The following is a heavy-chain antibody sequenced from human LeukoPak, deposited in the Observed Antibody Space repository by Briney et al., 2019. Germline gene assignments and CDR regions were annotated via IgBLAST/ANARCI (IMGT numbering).Heavy chain of an antibody. J-gene: IGHJ3*02. CDR3: AKDGTGDIVVVVAARALAFDI. CDR1: GFTFSCYA. V-gene: IGHV3-23*01. Sequence: GGSLRLSCAASGFTFSCYAMSWVRQAPGKGLEWVSAISGSGGSTYCADSVKGRFTISRDNSKNTLYLQMNSLRAEDTAVYYCAKDGTGDIVVVVAARALAFDIWGQGTMVTVSS. D-gene: IGHD2-15*01. CDR2: ISGSGGST.